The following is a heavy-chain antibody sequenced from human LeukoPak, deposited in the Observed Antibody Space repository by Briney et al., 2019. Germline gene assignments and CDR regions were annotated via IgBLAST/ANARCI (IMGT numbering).Heavy chain of an antibody. CDR3: ARALDSLYSSGWPSAGY. CDR2: IKYDGSEK. D-gene: IGHD6-19*01. V-gene: IGHV3-7*01. J-gene: IGHJ4*02. CDR1: GFIFSSYW. Sequence: GGSLRLSCAASGFIFSSYWMNWVRQAPGKGLEWVANIKYDGSEKYHVDSVKGRFTISRDNAKNSLYLQMNSLRAEDTAVYYCARALDSLYSSGWPSAGYWGQGTLVTVSS.